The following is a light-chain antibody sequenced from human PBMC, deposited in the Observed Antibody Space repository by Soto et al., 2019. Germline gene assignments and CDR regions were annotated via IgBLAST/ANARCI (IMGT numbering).Light chain of an antibody. Sequence: QSALTQPASVSGSPGQSITISCTGTSSDVGGYNYVSWYQEHPGKAPKRMIYEVSIRPSGGSNRFSGSKSGNTASLTISGLQAEDEADYYCSSYTRSSTLVVFGGGTTLTLL. J-gene: IGLJ2*01. V-gene: IGLV2-14*01. CDR1: SSDVGGYNY. CDR3: SSYTRSSTLVV. CDR2: EVS.